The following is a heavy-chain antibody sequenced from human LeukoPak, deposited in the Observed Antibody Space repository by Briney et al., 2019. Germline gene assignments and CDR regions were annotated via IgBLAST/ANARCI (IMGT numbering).Heavy chain of an antibody. CDR1: GGSISSSIYY. CDR3: ARRRGDWNYAWYFDL. J-gene: IGHJ2*01. V-gene: IGHV4-39*01. D-gene: IGHD1-7*01. CDR2: IYYSGST. Sequence: SETLSLTCTVSGGSISSSIYYWGWIRQPPGKGLEWIGSIYYSGSTYYNPSLKSRVTISVDTSKNQFSLKLSSVTAADTAVYYCARRRGDWNYAWYFDLWGRGTLVTVSS.